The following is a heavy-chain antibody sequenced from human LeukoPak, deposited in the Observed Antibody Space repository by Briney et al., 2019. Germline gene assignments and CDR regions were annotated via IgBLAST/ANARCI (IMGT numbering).Heavy chain of an antibody. CDR2: INPNSGGT. J-gene: IGHJ4*02. V-gene: IGHV1-2*02. CDR1: GYTFTGYY. D-gene: IGHD3-10*01. Sequence: ASGKVSCKASGYTFTGYYVHWVRQAPGQGLEWMGWINPNSGGTKYAQKFQGRVTKTRDTSITTVYMELSSLRSDDTAVYYCARNYYGSGSYSQLGYWGQGTLVTVSS. CDR3: ARNYYGSGSYSQLGY.